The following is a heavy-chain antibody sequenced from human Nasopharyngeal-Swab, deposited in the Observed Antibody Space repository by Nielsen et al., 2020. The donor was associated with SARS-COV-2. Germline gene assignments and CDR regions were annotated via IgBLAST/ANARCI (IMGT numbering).Heavy chain of an antibody. J-gene: IGHJ6*03. CDR3: ARDGGNSSSWYWYYYYYMDV. V-gene: IGHV3-21*01. CDR1: GFTFSSYS. CDR2: ISSSSSYI. Sequence: GGSLRLSCAASGFTFSSYSMSWVRQAPGKGLEWVSSISSSSSYIYYADSVKGRFTISRDNAKNSLYLQMNSLRAEDTAVYYCARDGGNSSSWYWYYYYYMDVWGKGTTVTVSS. D-gene: IGHD6-13*01.